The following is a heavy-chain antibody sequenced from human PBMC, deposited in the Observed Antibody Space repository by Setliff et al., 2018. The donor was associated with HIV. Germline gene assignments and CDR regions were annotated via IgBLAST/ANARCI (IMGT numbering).Heavy chain of an antibody. V-gene: IGHV1-18*01. CDR1: GYTFTSYG. J-gene: IGHJ6*03. Sequence: ASVKVSCKASGYTFTSYGISWVRQAPGQGLEWMGWISAYNGNTNYAQKLQGRVTMTTDTSTSTAYMELRSLRFDDTAMYYCVRGVQSPPHYSYYYMDVWGEGTMVTVSS. D-gene: IGHD3-3*01. CDR2: ISAYNGNT. CDR3: VRGVQSPPHYSYYYMDV.